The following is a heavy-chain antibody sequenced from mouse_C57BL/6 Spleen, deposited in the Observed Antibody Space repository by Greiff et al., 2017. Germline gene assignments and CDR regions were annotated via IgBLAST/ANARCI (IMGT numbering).Heavy chain of an antibody. J-gene: IGHJ2*01. V-gene: IGHV1-82*01. CDR1: GYAFSSSW. D-gene: IGHD1-1*01. CDR3: ARWTTVVEVDY. CDR2: IYPGDGDT. Sequence: LVESGPELVKPGASVKISCKASGYAFSSSWMNWVKQRPGKGLEWIGRIYPGDGDTNYNGKFKGKATLTADKSSSTAYMQLSSLTSEDSAVYFCARWTTVVEVDYWGQGTTLTVSS.